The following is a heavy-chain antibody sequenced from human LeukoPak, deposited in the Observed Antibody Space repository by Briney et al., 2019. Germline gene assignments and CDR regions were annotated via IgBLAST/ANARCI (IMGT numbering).Heavy chain of an antibody. Sequence: ASVKVSCKASGYTFTSYDINWVRQAPGQGLEWMGWMNPNSGNTGYAQKFQGRVTMTRDTSTSTVYMELSSLRSEDTAVYYCARTTLAARYRFDPWGQGTLVTVSS. CDR3: ARTTLAARYRFDP. V-gene: IGHV1-8*01. J-gene: IGHJ5*02. D-gene: IGHD6-6*01. CDR2: MNPNSGNT. CDR1: GYTFTSYD.